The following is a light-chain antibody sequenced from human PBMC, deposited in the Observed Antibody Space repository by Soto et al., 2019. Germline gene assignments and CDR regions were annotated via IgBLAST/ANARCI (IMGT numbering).Light chain of an antibody. V-gene: IGKV1-5*03. J-gene: IGKJ1*01. Sequence: DIQMTQSPSTLSASVGDRVTITCRASQSIGSWLAWYQQKPGKVPNLLIYKASSLESGVPSRFSGSGSGTEFTLTINSLQPDDFATYYCQQYNSYSGTFGQGTKVDIK. CDR2: KAS. CDR3: QQYNSYSGT. CDR1: QSIGSW.